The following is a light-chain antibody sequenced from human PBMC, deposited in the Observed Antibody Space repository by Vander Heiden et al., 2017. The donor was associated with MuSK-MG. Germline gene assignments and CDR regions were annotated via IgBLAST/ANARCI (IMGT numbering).Light chain of an antibody. Sequence: DIQMTQSPSSLSASVGDRVTITCRASQSISSYLNWYQQKPVKAPKRLIYAASSSQSGVPSRFTARASGTDFTLTIMSLHPEDFATYYCQWSASTGYTFGQRTKLEIK. CDR1: QSISSY. V-gene: IGKV1-39*01. CDR3: QWSASTGYT. J-gene: IGKJ2*01. CDR2: AAS.